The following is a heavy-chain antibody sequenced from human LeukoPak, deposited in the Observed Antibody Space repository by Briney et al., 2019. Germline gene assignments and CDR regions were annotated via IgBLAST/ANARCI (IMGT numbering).Heavy chain of an antibody. D-gene: IGHD2-8*01. CDR2: IYYSGST. Sequence: PSETLSLTCTVSGGSISSHYWSWIRQPPGKGLEWIGYIYYSGSTYYNPSLKSRVTISVDTSKNQFSLKLSSVTAADTAVYYCARDCPYSLDCTNGVCKTSDAFDIWGQGTMVTVSS. V-gene: IGHV4-59*11. CDR1: GGSISSHY. J-gene: IGHJ3*02. CDR3: ARDCPYSLDCTNGVCKTSDAFDI.